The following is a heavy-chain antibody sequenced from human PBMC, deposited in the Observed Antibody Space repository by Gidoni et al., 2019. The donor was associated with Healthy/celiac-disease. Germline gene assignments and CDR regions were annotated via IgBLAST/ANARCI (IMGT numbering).Heavy chain of an antibody. V-gene: IGHV3-7*03. J-gene: IGHJ6*03. CDR3: AREDIVVVGYYYYYYMDV. CDR2: IKQDGSEK. CDR1: GFTLSCYC. D-gene: IGHD2-15*01. Sequence: EVQLVESGGGLVQPGGSLRLSCAASGFTLSCYCMSWVRQAPGKGLEWVANIKQDGSEKYYVDSVKGRFTISRDNAKNSLYLQMNSLRAEDTAVYYCAREDIVVVGYYYYYYMDVWGKGTTVTVSS.